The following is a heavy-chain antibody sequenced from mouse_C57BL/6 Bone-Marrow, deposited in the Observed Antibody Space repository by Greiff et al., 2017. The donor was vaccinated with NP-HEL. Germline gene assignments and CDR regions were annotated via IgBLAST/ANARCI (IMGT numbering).Heavy chain of an antibody. CDR1: GFNIKDDY. CDR3: TPYYYGSSYRFAY. Sequence: VQLKQSGAELVRPGASVKLSCTASGFNIKDDYMHWVKQRPEQGLEWIGWLDPENGDTEYASKFQGKATITADTSSNTAYLQLSSLTSEDTAVYYCTPYYYGSSYRFAYWGQGTLVTVSA. J-gene: IGHJ3*01. CDR2: LDPENGDT. D-gene: IGHD1-1*01. V-gene: IGHV14-4*01.